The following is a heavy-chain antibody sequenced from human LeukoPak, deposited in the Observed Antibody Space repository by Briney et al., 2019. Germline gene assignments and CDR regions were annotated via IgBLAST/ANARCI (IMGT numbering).Heavy chain of an antibody. CDR1: GGSISSGTYS. CDR2: IYYSGST. Sequence: SETLSLTCTVSGGSISSGTYSWGWIRQPPGKGLEWIGSIYYSGSTYYNPSLKSRGTISVDTSKKQLSLRLSSVTAADTAVYYCARHDTIYGVIIAIFDYWGQGTLVTVSS. V-gene: IGHV4-39*01. D-gene: IGHD3-3*01. CDR3: ARHDTIYGVIIAIFDY. J-gene: IGHJ4*02.